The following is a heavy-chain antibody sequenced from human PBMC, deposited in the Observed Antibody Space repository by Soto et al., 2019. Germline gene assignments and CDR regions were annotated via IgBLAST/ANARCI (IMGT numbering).Heavy chain of an antibody. J-gene: IGHJ4*02. V-gene: IGHV3-33*01. CDR1: GFPFSSYG. CDR2: IWYDGTNK. CDR3: ASSIN. Sequence: QVQLVESGEGVVQPGRSLRLSCAASGFPFSSYGMHWVRQAPGKGLDWVAVIWYDGTNKDYADSVKGRFTISRDNSKNTLFLQMNNLRVDDTAVYYCASSINWGQGTLVTVSS.